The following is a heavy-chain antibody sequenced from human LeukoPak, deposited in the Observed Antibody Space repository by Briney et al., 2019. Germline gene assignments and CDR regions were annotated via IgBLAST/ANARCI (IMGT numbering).Heavy chain of an antibody. Sequence: SGTLSLPCTVSGGALSSYYSSGVPQPPGKGLECIVYIYFRWNTDYNASLQSRVTISPDTSKNQFSLQRSSVTADDTAVYYGARDGWDDSSGYVLFDYWGQGTLVTVSS. J-gene: IGHJ4*02. D-gene: IGHD3-22*01. CDR2: IYFRWNT. CDR1: GGALSSYY. V-gene: IGHV4-59*01. CDR3: ARDGWDDSSGYVLFDY.